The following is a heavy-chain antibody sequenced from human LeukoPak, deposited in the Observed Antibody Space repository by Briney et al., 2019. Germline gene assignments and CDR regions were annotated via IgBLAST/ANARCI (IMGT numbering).Heavy chain of an antibody. V-gene: IGHV3-53*01. J-gene: IGHJ3*02. CDR3: ARLSVTDAFDI. D-gene: IGHD5/OR15-5a*01. CDR2: IYSGGST. Sequence: SGGSLRLSCAAAGFPFSIYWMSWVRQAPGKGLEWVSVIYSGGSTYYADSVKGRFTISRDNSKNTLYLQMNSLRAEDTAVYYCARLSVTDAFDIWGQGTMVTVSS. CDR1: GFPFSIYW.